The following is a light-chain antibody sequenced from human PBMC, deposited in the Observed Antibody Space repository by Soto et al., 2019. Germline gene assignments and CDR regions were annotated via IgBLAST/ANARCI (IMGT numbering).Light chain of an antibody. CDR1: SSDVGGYNY. V-gene: IGLV2-14*01. Sequence: QSALTQPASVSGSPGQSITISCTGTSSDVGGYNYVSWYQQHPGKAPKVMIYEVSNRPSGVSNRFSGCKSGNTASLTISGLQAEDEADYYCSSYTSSNTWVFGGGTKLTVL. CDR3: SSYTSSNTWV. J-gene: IGLJ3*02. CDR2: EVS.